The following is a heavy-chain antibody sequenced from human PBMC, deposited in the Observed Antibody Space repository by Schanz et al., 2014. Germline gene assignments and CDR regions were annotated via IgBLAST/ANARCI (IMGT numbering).Heavy chain of an antibody. V-gene: IGHV3-23*01. CDR2: ISHSGGSK. CDR3: AKGMGYCRSGTCYDYYYYGLDV. CDR1: GFTFNSYA. J-gene: IGHJ6*02. Sequence: DVQLLESGGGLVQPGGSLRLSCAASGFTFNSYAMTWVRQAPGKGLEWVSSISHSGGSKYYADSVKGRFTISRDNSENSLYLQMNSLSADDTAVFYCAKGMGYCRSGTCYDYYYYGLDVWGQGTTVSVSS. D-gene: IGHD2-15*01.